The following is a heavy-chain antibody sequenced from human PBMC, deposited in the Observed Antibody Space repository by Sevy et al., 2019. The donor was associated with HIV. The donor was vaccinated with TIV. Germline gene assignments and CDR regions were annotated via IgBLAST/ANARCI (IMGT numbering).Heavy chain of an antibody. J-gene: IGHJ6*02. CDR1: GFPFNDHA. D-gene: IGHD2-21*01. CDR3: AKVINRGCDGVNCYSYYYYFYGLDV. Sequence: GGSLRLSCAASGFPFNDHAMHWVRQVPGKGLEWVSGVGWNSRYIGYAGSVKGRFTISRDNARDFLYLEMNSLIPEDTALYYCAKVINRGCDGVNCYSYYYYFYGLDVWGQGTTVTVSS. V-gene: IGHV3-9*01. CDR2: VGWNSRYI.